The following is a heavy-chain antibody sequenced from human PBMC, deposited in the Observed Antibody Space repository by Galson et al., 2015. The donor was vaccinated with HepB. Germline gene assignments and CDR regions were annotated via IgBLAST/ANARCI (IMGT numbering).Heavy chain of an antibody. CDR3: AMLGHEGYHYYGMDV. J-gene: IGHJ6*02. Sequence: QSGAEVKKPGESLKISCKAAGYSFRNYRIGWVRQMPGKGLRCMGIIYPGDSETRYSPSFQGQVTLSADKSTTTAYLQWSSLKASDTAMYYCAMLGHEGYHYYGMDVWGQGTTVTVSS. CDR2: IYPGDSET. D-gene: IGHD7-27*01. V-gene: IGHV5-51*01. CDR1: GYSFRNYR.